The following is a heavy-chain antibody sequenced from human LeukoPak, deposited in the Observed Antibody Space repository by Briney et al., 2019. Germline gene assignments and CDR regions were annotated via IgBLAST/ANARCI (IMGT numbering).Heavy chain of an antibody. V-gene: IGHV3-30*02. CDR3: AKDKGGSGTWYNHYYYMDV. J-gene: IGHJ6*03. Sequence: GGSLRLSCAASGFTFSSYGMHWVRQAPGKGLEWVAFIRYDGSNKYYADSVKGRFTISRDNSKNTLYLQMNSLRAEDTAVYYCAKDKGGSGTWYNHYYYMDVWGKGTTVTVSS. CDR2: IRYDGSNK. CDR1: GFTFSSYG. D-gene: IGHD3-10*01.